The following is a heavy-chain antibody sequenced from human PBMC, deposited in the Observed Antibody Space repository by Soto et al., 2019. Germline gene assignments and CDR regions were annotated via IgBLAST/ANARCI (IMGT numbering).Heavy chain of an antibody. CDR2: IYYSGRT. CDR3: ARQRTTVVTQAYFDN. J-gene: IGHJ4*02. Sequence: KTSETLSLTCIVSGESISRSSYYWGWIRQPPGKGLEWIGSIYYSGRTYYNPSFKSRVAISIDTSKNQFSLKLSSVTATDTAVYYCARQRTTVVTQAYFDNWGQGALVTVSS. CDR1: GESISRSSYY. D-gene: IGHD2-21*02. V-gene: IGHV4-39*01.